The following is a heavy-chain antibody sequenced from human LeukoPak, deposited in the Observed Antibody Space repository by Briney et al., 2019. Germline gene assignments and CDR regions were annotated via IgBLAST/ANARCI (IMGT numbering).Heavy chain of an antibody. V-gene: IGHV3-23*01. CDR2: ISGSGGST. D-gene: IGHD4-23*01. Sequence: GGSLRLSCAASGFTFSSYAMSWVRQAPGKGLKWVSAISGSGGSTYYADSVKGRFTISRDNSKNTLYLQMNSLRAEDTAVYYCAKDPTYGGDYSWFDPWGQGTLVTVSS. CDR3: AKDPTYGGDYSWFDP. CDR1: GFTFSSYA. J-gene: IGHJ5*02.